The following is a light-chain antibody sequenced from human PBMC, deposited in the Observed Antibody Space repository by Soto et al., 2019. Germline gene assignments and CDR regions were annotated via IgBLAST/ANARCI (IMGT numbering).Light chain of an antibody. Sequence: DIQMTQSPSTLSASVGDRVTITCRASQGISNYLAWYQQKPGKVPKLLIYAESTLQSGVPSRFSRSGSGRDFTLTITSPQPEDSATYYCQQTYSRQITFGQGTKLEIK. J-gene: IGKJ5*01. CDR2: AES. CDR1: QGISNY. CDR3: QQTYSRQIT. V-gene: IGKV1-27*01.